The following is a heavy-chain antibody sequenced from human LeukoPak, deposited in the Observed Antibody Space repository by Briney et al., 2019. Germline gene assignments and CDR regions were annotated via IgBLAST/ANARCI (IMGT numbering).Heavy chain of an antibody. CDR1: GFTFSSNG. D-gene: IGHD2-15*01. CDR2: IWYDGSNK. J-gene: IGHJ4*02. CDR3: ARDLGYCTGSTCYVGYFDY. Sequence: TGGSLRLSCVASGFTFSSNGMHWVRQAPGKGLEWVAVIWYDGSNKYYADSVKGRFTISRDNSKNTLYLQMNSLRAEDTAVYYCARDLGYCTGSTCYVGYFDYWGQGTQVTVSS. V-gene: IGHV3-33*01.